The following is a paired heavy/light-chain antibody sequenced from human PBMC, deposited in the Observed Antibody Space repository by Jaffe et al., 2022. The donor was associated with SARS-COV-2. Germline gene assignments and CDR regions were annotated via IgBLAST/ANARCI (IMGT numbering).Light chain of an antibody. J-gene: IGKJ4*01. CDR2: WAS. CDR3: QQYYSTPVLT. Sequence: DIVMTQSPDSLAVSLGERATINCKSSQSVLYSSNNKNYLAWYQQKPGQPPKLLIYWASTRESGVPDRFSGSGSGTDFTLTISSLQAEDVAVYYCQQYYSTPVLTFGGGTKVEIK. CDR1: QSVLYSSNNKNY. V-gene: IGKV4-1*01.
Heavy chain of an antibody. CDR1: GFTFDDYA. J-gene: IGHJ4*02. CDR3: AKVYYDSSGYYQYFDY. Sequence: EVQLVESGGGLVQPGRSLRLSCAASGFTFDDYAMHWVRQAPGKGLEWVSGISWNSGSIGYADSVKGRFTISRDNAKNSLYLQMNSLRAEDTALYYCAKVYYDSSGYYQYFDYWGQGTLVTVSS. CDR2: ISWNSGSI. D-gene: IGHD3-22*01. V-gene: IGHV3-9*01.